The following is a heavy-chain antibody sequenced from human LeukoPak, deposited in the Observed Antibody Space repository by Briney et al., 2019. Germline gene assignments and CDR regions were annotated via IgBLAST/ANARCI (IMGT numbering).Heavy chain of an antibody. CDR2: IYHSGST. CDR3: ARSMVRGVGEVQH. Sequence: PSQTLSLTCAVSGGSISSGGYSWSWIRQPPGKGLEWIGYIYHSGSTYYNPSLKSRVTISVDRSKNQFSLKLSSVTAADTAVYYCARSMVRGVGEVQHWGQGTLVTVSS. CDR1: GGSISSGGYS. J-gene: IGHJ1*01. V-gene: IGHV4-30-2*02. D-gene: IGHD3-10*01.